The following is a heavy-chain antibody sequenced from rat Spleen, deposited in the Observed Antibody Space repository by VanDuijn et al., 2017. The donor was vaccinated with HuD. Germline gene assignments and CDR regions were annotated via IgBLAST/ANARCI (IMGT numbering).Heavy chain of an antibody. Sequence: EVQLVESGGGLVQPGRSLKLSCLASGFTFSNYGMNWIRQAPGKGLEWVASISSSGSYIYYTGTVKGRFTISRENAKNTLYLQMTSLRSEDTALYYCARRAHDNSYWAYFDYWGQGVMVTVSS. CDR1: GFTFSNYG. CDR3: ARRAHDNSYWAYFDY. V-gene: IGHV5-34*01. D-gene: IGHD1-12*02. CDR2: ISSSGSYI. J-gene: IGHJ2*01.